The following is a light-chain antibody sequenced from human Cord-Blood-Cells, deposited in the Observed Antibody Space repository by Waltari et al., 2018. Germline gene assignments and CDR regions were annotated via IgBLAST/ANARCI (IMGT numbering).Light chain of an antibody. V-gene: IGKV1-8*01. CDR2: AAY. CDR3: QQYYSYPLT. J-gene: IGKJ4*01. Sequence: AIRMTQSPSSFSASTGDRVTITCRASQGISSYLAWYQQKPGKAPKLLIYAAYTLQSGVPSRFSGSGSGTDFTLTISCLQSEDVATYYCQQYYSYPLTFGGGTKVEIK. CDR1: QGISSY.